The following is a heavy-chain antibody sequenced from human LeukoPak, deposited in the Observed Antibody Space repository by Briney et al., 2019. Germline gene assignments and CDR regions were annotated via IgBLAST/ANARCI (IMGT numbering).Heavy chain of an antibody. J-gene: IGHJ4*02. Sequence: GGSLRLSCAASGFTFSSYAMHWVRQAPGKGLEYVSAISSNGGSTYYANSVKGRFTISRDNSKNTLYPQMGSLRAEDMAVYYCARDGGGSYYEGYFDYWGQGTLVTVSS. CDR2: ISSNGGST. CDR3: ARDGGGSYYEGYFDY. D-gene: IGHD1-26*01. V-gene: IGHV3-64*01. CDR1: GFTFSSYA.